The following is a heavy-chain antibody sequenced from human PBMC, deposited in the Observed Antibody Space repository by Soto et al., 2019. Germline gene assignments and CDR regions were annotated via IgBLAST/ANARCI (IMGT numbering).Heavy chain of an antibody. CDR2: TYHSGNP. V-gene: IGHV4-30-2*01. J-gene: IGHJ5*02. CDR1: GDTISTGGYT. CDR3: ARETYGDYVGYFDP. D-gene: IGHD4-17*01. Sequence: QLQLQESGSRLVKSSETLSLTCDVSGDTISTGGYTWAWIRQPPGKALEWIGHTYHSGNPYYNPSLKSRVSISVDRSKNQVSQKVRAVTAADTAVYCARETYGDYVGYFDPWGQGILVTVSS.